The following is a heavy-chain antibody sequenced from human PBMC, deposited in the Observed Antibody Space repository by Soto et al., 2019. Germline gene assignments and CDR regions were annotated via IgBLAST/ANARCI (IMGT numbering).Heavy chain of an antibody. CDR2: IYSSGST. CDR1: GDSITNNY. CDR3: ARDSGSYYLGPY. Sequence: KPSETLSLTCTVSGDSITNNYWSWIRQPAGKGLEWIGRIYSSGSTNYNPSLKSRVTMSVDKSKNKFSLKLSSVTAADTAVYYCARDSGSYYLGPYWGHGTLVTAPQ. V-gene: IGHV4-4*07. J-gene: IGHJ4*01. D-gene: IGHD1-26*01.